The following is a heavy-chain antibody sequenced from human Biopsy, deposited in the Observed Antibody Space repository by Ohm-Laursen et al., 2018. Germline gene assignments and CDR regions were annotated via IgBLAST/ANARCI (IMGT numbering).Heavy chain of an antibody. Sequence: SLRLSCAASGFAFRSSWMYWVRQGPGKGLEWVAGISYNGGDIGYGDSVRGRFTISRDNAKKSLSLQLHSLRLEDTALYYCAKGRSSMTDAFNMWGQGTMVTVSS. CDR2: ISYNGGDI. D-gene: IGHD3-16*02. CDR3: AKGRSSMTDAFNM. J-gene: IGHJ3*02. V-gene: IGHV3-9*01. CDR1: GFAFRSSW.